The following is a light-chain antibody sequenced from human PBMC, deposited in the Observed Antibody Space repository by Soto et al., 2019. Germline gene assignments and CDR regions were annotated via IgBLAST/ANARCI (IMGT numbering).Light chain of an antibody. CDR1: QSVSSN. J-gene: IGKJ2*01. Sequence: EIVMTQSPATLSVSPGERATLSCRASQSVSSNFACYQQKPGQAPMLLIYGASTRATGIRASFSGSGSGTEFPLPISSLQAEDFEVYYCQQYNNWPPLTFGQGTKLEIK. V-gene: IGKV3-15*01. CDR3: QQYNNWPPLT. CDR2: GAS.